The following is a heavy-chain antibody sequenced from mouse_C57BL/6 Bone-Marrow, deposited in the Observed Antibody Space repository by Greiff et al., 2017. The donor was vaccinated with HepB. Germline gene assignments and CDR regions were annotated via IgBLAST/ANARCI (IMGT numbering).Heavy chain of an antibody. CDR3: ARRGTGNYFDY. Sequence: QVQLQQSGPELVKPGASVKISCKASGYAFSSSWLNWVKQRPGKGLEWIGRIYPGDGDTNYNGKFKGKATLTADKSSSTAYMQLSSLTSEDSAVYFGARRGTGNYFDYWGQGTTLTVSS. CDR1: GYAFSSSW. D-gene: IGHD4-1*01. J-gene: IGHJ2*01. V-gene: IGHV1-82*01. CDR2: IYPGDGDT.